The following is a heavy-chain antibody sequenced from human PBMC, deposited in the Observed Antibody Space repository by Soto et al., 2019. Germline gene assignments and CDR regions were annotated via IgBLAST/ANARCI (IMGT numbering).Heavy chain of an antibody. D-gene: IGHD2-15*01. Sequence: SETLSLTCAVYGGSFSGYYWSWIRQPPGKGLEWIGEINHSGSTNYNPSLKSRVTISVDTSKNQFSLKLSSVTAADTAVYYCARGGGPHFVVVVAATPLYFDTGGRGPLVTVSS. CDR1: GGSFSGYY. V-gene: IGHV4-34*01. CDR2: INHSGST. CDR3: ARGGGPHFVVVVAATPLYFDT. J-gene: IGHJ4*02.